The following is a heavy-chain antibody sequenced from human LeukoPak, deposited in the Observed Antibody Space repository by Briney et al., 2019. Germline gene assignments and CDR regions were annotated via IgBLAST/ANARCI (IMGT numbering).Heavy chain of an antibody. CDR1: GFTFSSYA. D-gene: IGHD5-12*01. J-gene: IGHJ4*02. CDR2: ISGSGGST. Sequence: AGGSLRLSCAASGFTFSSYAMSWVRQAPGKGLEWVSAISGSGGSTYYADSVKGRFTISRDNAKNSLYLQMNSLRAEDTAVYYCARDDPRGYSGYVHFDYWGQGTLVTVSS. CDR3: ARDDPRGYSGYVHFDY. V-gene: IGHV3-23*01.